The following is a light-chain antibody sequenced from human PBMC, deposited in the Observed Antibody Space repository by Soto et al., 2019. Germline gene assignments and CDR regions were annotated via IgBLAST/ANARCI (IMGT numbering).Light chain of an antibody. V-gene: IGKV1-39*01. CDR3: QQSHSSPRA. Sequence: DIQMTQAPSSLSASVGDRVTITCRASQNIVTHLNWYQQIPGKAPKVLIYDASRLLSGVPSRFSGSGSGTDFTLTSSSLQLDDFATYFCQQSHSSPRAFGHGTKVEI. J-gene: IGKJ1*01. CDR1: QNIVTH. CDR2: DAS.